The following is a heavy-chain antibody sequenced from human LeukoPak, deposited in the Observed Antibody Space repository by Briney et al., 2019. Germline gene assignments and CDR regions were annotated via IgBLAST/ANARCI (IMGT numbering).Heavy chain of an antibody. D-gene: IGHD6-13*01. V-gene: IGHV3-33*01. CDR3: ARGQQLVKTD. CDR1: GFAFNTYG. J-gene: IGHJ4*02. Sequence: GGSLRLSCAASGFAFNTYGMHWVRQAPGKGLEWVAVIWYDGSIKDYADSVKGRFTISRDNSKNTMYLQMNSLRAEDTAVYYCARGQQLVKTDWGQGTLVTVSS. CDR2: IWYDGSIK.